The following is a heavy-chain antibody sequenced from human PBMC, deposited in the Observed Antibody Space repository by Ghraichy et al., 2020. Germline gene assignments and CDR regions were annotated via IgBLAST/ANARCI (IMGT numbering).Heavy chain of an antibody. J-gene: IGHJ6*02. CDR2: IYYSGST. Sequence: SETQSLTCTVSGGSISSGGYYWSWIRQHPGKGLEWIGYIYYSGSTYYNPSLKSRVTISVDTSKNQFSLKLSSVTAADTAVYYCARDGHYGMDVWGQGTTVTVSS. CDR1: GGSISSGGYY. V-gene: IGHV4-31*03. CDR3: ARDGHYGMDV.